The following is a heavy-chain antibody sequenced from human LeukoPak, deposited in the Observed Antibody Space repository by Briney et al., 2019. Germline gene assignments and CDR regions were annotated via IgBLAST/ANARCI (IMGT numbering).Heavy chain of an antibody. Sequence: PSETLSLTCAVYGGSFSGYYWSWIRQPPGKGLEWIGEINHSGSTNYNPSLKSRVTISVDTSKNQFSLELSSVTAADTAVYYCARSVMATGDYWGQGTLVTVSS. V-gene: IGHV4-34*01. CDR2: INHSGST. D-gene: IGHD5-24*01. CDR1: GGSFSGYY. CDR3: ARSVMATGDY. J-gene: IGHJ4*02.